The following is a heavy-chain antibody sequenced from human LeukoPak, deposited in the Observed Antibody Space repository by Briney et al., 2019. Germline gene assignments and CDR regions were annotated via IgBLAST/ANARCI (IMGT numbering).Heavy chain of an antibody. D-gene: IGHD6-19*01. CDR1: GYTFTGYY. V-gene: IGHV1-46*01. Sequence: ASVKVSCKASGYTFTGYYIHWVRQAPGQGLEWMGTINLSGGSTSYAQNFQGRVTMTRDTSTSTVYMEVSSLRSEDTAVYYCARDQGSGWYSCDYWGQGTLVTVSS. CDR2: INLSGGST. J-gene: IGHJ4*02. CDR3: ARDQGSGWYSCDY.